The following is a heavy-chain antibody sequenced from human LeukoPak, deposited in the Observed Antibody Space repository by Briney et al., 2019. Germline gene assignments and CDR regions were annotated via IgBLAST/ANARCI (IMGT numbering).Heavy chain of an antibody. Sequence: PSETLSLTCTVSGGSISSSSYYWGWIRQPPGKGLEWIGSIYYIGSTYYNPSLKSRVTISVDTSKNQFSLRLSSVTAADTAVYYCARHGPGQRVPPRIDYWGQGTLVTVSS. D-gene: IGHD6-6*01. V-gene: IGHV4-39*01. CDR1: GGSISSSSYY. CDR2: IYYIGST. J-gene: IGHJ4*02. CDR3: ARHGPGQRVPPRIDY.